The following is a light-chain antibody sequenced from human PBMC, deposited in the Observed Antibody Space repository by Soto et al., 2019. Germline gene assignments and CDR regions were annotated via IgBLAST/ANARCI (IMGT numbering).Light chain of an antibody. V-gene: IGLV2-14*01. CDR3: SSYTSSSTSGV. J-gene: IGLJ2*01. Sequence: QSVLTQPASVSGSPGQSITISCTGTSSDVGGYNYVSWYQQHPGKAPKLMIYDVSNRPSGVSNRFSGSKSGNTASLTISGRQAEDEADYYCSSYTSSSTSGVFGGGTQLTVL. CDR1: SSDVGGYNY. CDR2: DVS.